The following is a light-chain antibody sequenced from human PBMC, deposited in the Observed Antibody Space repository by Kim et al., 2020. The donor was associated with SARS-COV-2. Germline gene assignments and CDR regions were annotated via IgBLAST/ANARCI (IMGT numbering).Light chain of an antibody. J-gene: IGKJ2*01. CDR3: QYYGSSSYT. CDR1: QSLNSNY. Sequence: EIVLTQSPGTLSLSPGERATLSCRASQSLNSNYLTWYQQKPGQAPRLLIYGASSRATGIPDRFSGSGSGTDFTLIINRLEPEDFAVYYCQYYGSSSYTFGQGTKLEI. V-gene: IGKV3-20*01. CDR2: GAS.